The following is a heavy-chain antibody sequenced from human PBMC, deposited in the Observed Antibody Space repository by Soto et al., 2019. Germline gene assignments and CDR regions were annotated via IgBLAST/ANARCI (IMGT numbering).Heavy chain of an antibody. D-gene: IGHD6-19*01. V-gene: IGHV4-31*03. CDR1: GGSISSGGYY. Sequence: QVQLQEAGPGLVKPSQTLSLTCTVSGGSISSGGYYWSWIRQHPGKGLEWIGYIYYSGSTYYNPSLKSRVTISVDTSKTQFSLKLSSVTAAATAVYYCARGPGSGWYDYWGQGTLVTVSS. CDR3: ARGPGSGWYDY. J-gene: IGHJ4*02. CDR2: IYYSGST.